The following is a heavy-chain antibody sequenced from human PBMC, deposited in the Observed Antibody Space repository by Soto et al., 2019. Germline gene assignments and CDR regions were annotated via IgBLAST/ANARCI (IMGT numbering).Heavy chain of an antibody. CDR3: TRHHCSSTSCYS. CDR1: GFTFSGSA. Sequence: GGSLRLSCAASGFTFSGSAMQWVRQASGKGLEWVGRIRSKANSYATAYAASVKGRFTISRDDSKNTAYLQMNSLKTEDTAVYYCTRHHCSSTSCYSWGQGTLVTVSS. D-gene: IGHD2-2*01. V-gene: IGHV3-73*01. J-gene: IGHJ4*02. CDR2: IRSKANSYAT.